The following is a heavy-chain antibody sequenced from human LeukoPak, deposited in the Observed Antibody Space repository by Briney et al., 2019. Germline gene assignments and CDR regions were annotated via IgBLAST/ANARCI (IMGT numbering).Heavy chain of an antibody. CDR3: ARDHSSSWYFDY. Sequence: GRSLRLSCAASGFTFSSYGMHWVRQAPGKGLEWVAVIWYDGSNKYYADSVKGRFTISRDNSKNTLYLQMNSLRAEDTAVYYCARDHSSSWYFDYWGRGTLVTVSS. CDR1: GFTFSSYG. J-gene: IGHJ4*02. CDR2: IWYDGSNK. D-gene: IGHD6-13*01. V-gene: IGHV3-33*01.